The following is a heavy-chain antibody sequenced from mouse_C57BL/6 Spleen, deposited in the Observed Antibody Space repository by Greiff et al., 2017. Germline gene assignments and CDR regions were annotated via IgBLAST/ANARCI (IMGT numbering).Heavy chain of an antibody. CDR2: INPGSGGT. CDR3: AGSEDLACGNFSTYYLDY. J-gene: IGHJ2*01. Sequence: VQLQQSGAELVRPGTSVKVSCKASGYAFTNYFIEWVKQRPGQGLEWIGVINPGSGGTNYNEKFKGKATLTADKSSSTAYMPLSSLTSEDSAVYVDAGSEDLACGNFSTYYLDYWGKGTTLTVSS. CDR1: GYAFTNYF. D-gene: IGHD2-1*01. V-gene: IGHV1-54*01.